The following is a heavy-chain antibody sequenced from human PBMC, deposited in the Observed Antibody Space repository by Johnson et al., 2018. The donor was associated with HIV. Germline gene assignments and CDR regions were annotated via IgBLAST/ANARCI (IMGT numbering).Heavy chain of an antibody. CDR1: GFTFDDYG. CDR3: AKDIGYDSSGNAFDI. J-gene: IGHJ3*02. CDR2: ISWNSGSI. Sequence: EVQLVESGGGVIRPGGSLRLSCATSGFTFDDYGMSWVRQAPGKGLEWVSGISWNSGSIGYAYSVKGRFTISRDNAKNSLYLQMNSRRAEDTDLYYCAKDIGYDSSGNAFDIWGQGTMVTVSS. V-gene: IGHV3-20*04. D-gene: IGHD3-22*01.